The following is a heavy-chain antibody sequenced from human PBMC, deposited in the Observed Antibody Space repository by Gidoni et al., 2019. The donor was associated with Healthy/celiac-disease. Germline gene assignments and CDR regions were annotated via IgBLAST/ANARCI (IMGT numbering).Heavy chain of an antibody. Sequence: QVQLQESGPGLVKPSQTLSPTCTVSGGSISSGSYYWSWIRRPAGKGLAWIGRIYTSGSTTYNPSLKSRVTISVDTSKNQFSLKLSSVTAADTAVYYCARTIGFFWAYYFDYWGQGTLVTVSS. CDR1: GGSISSGSYY. V-gene: IGHV4-61*02. CDR2: IYTSGST. D-gene: IGHD3-10*01. J-gene: IGHJ4*02. CDR3: ARTIGFFWAYYFDY.